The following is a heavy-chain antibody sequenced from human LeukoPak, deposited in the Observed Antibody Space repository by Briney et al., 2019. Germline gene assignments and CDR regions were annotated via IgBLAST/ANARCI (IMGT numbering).Heavy chain of an antibody. CDR1: GGSISDYY. V-gene: IGHV4-59*08. J-gene: IGHJ3*02. CDR3: ARRRKLQGWIAVAAGDAFDI. CDR2: TYFSGRT. D-gene: IGHD6-19*01. Sequence: SETLSLTCTVSGGSISDYYWNWIRQPPGERLEWIGYTYFSGRTNYNPSFQSRVTISVATSKTQFSLKLTSVTAADTAVYYCARRRKLQGWIAVAAGDAFDIWGHGTMVTVSS.